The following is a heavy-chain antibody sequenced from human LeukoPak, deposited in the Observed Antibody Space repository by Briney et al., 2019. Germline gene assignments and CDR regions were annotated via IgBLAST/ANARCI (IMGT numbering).Heavy chain of an antibody. CDR1: GYTFTSYY. CDR2: INPNSGGT. Sequence: ASVKVSCKASGYTFTSYYMHWVRRAPGQGLERMGWINPNSGGTNYAQKFQGRVTMTRDTSISTAYMELSRLRSDDTAVYYCARDGELRYFDWLLLGPYNWFDPWGQGTLATVSS. J-gene: IGHJ5*02. CDR3: ARDGELRYFDWLLLGPYNWFDP. D-gene: IGHD3-9*01. V-gene: IGHV1-2*02.